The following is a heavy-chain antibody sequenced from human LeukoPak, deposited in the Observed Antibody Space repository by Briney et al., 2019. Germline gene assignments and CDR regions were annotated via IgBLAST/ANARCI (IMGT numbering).Heavy chain of an antibody. CDR2: INHSEST. D-gene: IGHD6-19*01. Sequence: SETLSLTCAVYGGSFSGYYWSWIRQPPGKGLEWIGEINHSESTNYNPSLKSRVTISVDTSKNQFSLKLSSVTAADTAVCYCAGRTSSGSIDYWGQGTLVTVSS. CDR3: AGRTSSGSIDY. CDR1: GGSFSGYY. V-gene: IGHV4-34*01. J-gene: IGHJ4*02.